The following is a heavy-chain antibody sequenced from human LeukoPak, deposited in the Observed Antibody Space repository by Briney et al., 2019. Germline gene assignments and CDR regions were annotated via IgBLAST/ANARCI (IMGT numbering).Heavy chain of an antibody. Sequence: PSETLSLTCTVSGYSISSGYYWGWIRQPPGKGLEWIGSIYHSGSTYYNPSLKSRVTISVDTSKNQFSLKLSSVTAADTAVYYCARNYYDSSGFDYWGQGTLVTVSS. CDR3: ARNYYDSSGFDY. J-gene: IGHJ4*02. D-gene: IGHD3-22*01. CDR2: IYHSGST. CDR1: GYSISSGYY. V-gene: IGHV4-38-2*02.